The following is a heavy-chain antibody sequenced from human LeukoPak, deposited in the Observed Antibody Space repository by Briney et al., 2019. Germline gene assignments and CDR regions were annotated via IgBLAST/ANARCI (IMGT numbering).Heavy chain of an antibody. CDR3: AASGFGFGELPSYFYYYMDV. V-gene: IGHV1-8*01. J-gene: IGHJ6*03. CDR1: GYTFTSYD. Sequence: ASVKVSCKASGYTFTSYDINWVRQATGQGLEWMGWMNPNSGNTGYAQKFQGSITMTRNTSISTAYMELSSLRSEDTAVYYCAASGFGFGELPSYFYYYMDVWGKGTTVTISS. CDR2: MNPNSGNT. D-gene: IGHD3-10*01.